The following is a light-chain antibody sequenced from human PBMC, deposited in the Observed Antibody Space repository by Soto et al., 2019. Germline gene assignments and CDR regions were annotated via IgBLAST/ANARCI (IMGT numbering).Light chain of an antibody. CDR3: QQYGSSTQVT. V-gene: IGKV3-20*01. J-gene: IGKJ1*01. CDR2: GAS. CDR1: QSVSSSY. Sequence: IVISQSPATVSVSPGEGATLSGRASQSVSSSYLAWYQQKPGQAPRLLLYGASSRAPGIPDRFSGSGSGTDFTLTISRLEPEDFAVSYCQQYGSSTQVTFGPGTNVDTK.